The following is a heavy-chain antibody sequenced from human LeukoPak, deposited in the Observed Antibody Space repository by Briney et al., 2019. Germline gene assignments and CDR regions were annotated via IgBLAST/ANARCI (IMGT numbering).Heavy chain of an antibody. J-gene: IGHJ4*02. Sequence: SETLSLTCAVYGGSFSGYYWSWIRQPPGKGLEWIGYIYYSGSTNYNPSLKSRVTISVDTSKNQFSLKLSSVTAADTAVYYCARDPITGLFDYWGQGTLVTVSS. V-gene: IGHV4-59*01. CDR1: GGSFSGYY. CDR3: ARDPITGLFDY. D-gene: IGHD1-14*01. CDR2: IYYSGST.